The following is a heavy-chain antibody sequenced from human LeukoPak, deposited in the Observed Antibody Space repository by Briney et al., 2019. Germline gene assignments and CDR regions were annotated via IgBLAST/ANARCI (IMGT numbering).Heavy chain of an antibody. CDR3: VRKLGELLDY. CDR2: ISGSGGST. V-gene: IGHV3-23*01. CDR1: GFTFSSYA. D-gene: IGHD1-26*01. J-gene: IGHJ4*02. Sequence: PGGSLRLSCAASGFTFSSYAMSWVRQAPGKGLEWVSAISGSGGSTYYADSVKGRSTISRDTSKNTLYLQMNSLRVEDTAVYYCVRKLGELLDYWGQGTLVTVSS.